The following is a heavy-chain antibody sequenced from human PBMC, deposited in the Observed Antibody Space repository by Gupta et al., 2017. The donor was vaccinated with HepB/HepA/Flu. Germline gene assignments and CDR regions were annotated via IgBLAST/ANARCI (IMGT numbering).Heavy chain of an antibody. V-gene: IGHV3-74*01. CDR3: AREQYSGYELDV. CDR2: INSDGSST. D-gene: IGHD5-12*01. CDR1: GFTFSSYW. Sequence: EVQLVESGGGVVQPGGSLRLSCAASGFTFSSYWMHWVRQAPGKGLVWVSRINSDGSSTSYADSVKGRFTISRDNAKNTLYLQMNSLRAEDTAVYYCAREQYSGYELDVWGQGTTVTVSS. J-gene: IGHJ6*02.